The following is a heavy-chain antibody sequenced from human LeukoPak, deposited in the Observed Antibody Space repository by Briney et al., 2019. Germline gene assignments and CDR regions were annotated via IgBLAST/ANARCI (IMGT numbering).Heavy chain of an antibody. V-gene: IGHV1-18*01. D-gene: IGHD6-19*01. J-gene: IGHJ5*02. CDR2: ISAYNGNT. CDR3: ARDRYSSGWGWFDP. Sequence: ASVKVSCYASGYTFTSYGISWVRQAPGQGLEWMGWISAYNGNTNYAQKLQGRVTMTTDTSTSTAYMELRSLRSDDTAVYYCARDRYSSGWGWFDPWGQGTLVTVSS. CDR1: GYTFTSYG.